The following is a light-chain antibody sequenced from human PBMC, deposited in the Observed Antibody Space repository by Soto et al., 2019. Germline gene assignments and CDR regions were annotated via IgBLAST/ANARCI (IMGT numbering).Light chain of an antibody. V-gene: IGKV2-30*01. CDR3: MQGVYWPPGRA. CDR2: KVS. CDR1: RRLLYSDGNTY. J-gene: IGKJ1*01. Sequence: DVVMTQSPLSLPVTLGQPASISCRSSRRLLYSDGNTYLDWFQQRPGQPPRRLIYKVSNRDSGVPDRFSGSGSHTDFTLKISRVEAEDVGVYYCMQGVYWPPGRAFGQGTKVEIK.